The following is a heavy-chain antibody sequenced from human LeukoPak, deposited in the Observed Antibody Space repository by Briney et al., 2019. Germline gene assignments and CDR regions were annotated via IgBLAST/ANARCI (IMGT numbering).Heavy chain of an antibody. CDR3: AGEEPYYYDSSGYPFDY. CDR2: TYYRSKWYN. V-gene: IGHV6-1*01. CDR1: GDSVSSNSAA. J-gene: IGHJ4*02. D-gene: IGHD3-22*01. Sequence: SQTLSLTCAISGDSVSSNSAAWNWIRQSPSRGLEWLGRTYYRSKWYNDYAVSVKSRITINPDTSKNQFSLQLNSVTPEDTAVYYCAGEEPYYYDSSGYPFDYWGQGTLVTVSS.